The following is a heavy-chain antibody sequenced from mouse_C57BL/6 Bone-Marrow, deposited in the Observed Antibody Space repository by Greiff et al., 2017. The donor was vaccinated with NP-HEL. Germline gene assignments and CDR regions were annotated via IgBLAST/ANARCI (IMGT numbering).Heavy chain of an antibody. CDR3: APGPSYYHGTHDAWFAY. D-gene: IGHD1-1*01. Sequence: QVHVKQSGPELVKPGASVKISCKASGYAFSSSWMNWVKQRPGKGLEWIGRIYPGDGDTNYNGKFKGKATLTADKSSSTAYMQLSSLTSEDSAVYFCAPGPSYYHGTHDAWFAYWGQGTLVTVSA. J-gene: IGHJ3*01. V-gene: IGHV1-82*01. CDR1: GYAFSSSW. CDR2: IYPGDGDT.